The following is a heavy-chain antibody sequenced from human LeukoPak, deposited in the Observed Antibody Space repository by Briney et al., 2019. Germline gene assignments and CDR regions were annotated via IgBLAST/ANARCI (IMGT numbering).Heavy chain of an antibody. Sequence: GGSLRLSCAASGFTFSSYEMNWVHQAPGKGLEWVSYISSSGSTIYYADSVKGRFTISRDNAKNSLYLQMNSLRAEDTAVYYCARDGYYYDSSGYYYYYYMDVWGKGTTVTVSS. CDR1: GFTFSSYE. V-gene: IGHV3-48*03. D-gene: IGHD3-22*01. J-gene: IGHJ6*03. CDR2: ISSSGSTI. CDR3: ARDGYYYDSSGYYYYYYMDV.